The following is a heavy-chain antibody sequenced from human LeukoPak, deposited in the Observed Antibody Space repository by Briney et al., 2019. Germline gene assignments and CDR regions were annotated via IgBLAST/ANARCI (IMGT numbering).Heavy chain of an antibody. CDR3: ARDIASHSSGWLKDALDI. CDR1: GGTFSSYA. CDR2: IIPIFGTA. D-gene: IGHD6-19*01. V-gene: IGHV1-69*06. J-gene: IGHJ3*02. Sequence: EASVKVSCKASGGTFSSYAISWVRQAPGQGLEWMGGIIPIFGTANYAQKFQGRVTITADKSTSTAYMELSSLRSEDTAVYYCARDIASHSSGWLKDALDIWGQGTMVTVSS.